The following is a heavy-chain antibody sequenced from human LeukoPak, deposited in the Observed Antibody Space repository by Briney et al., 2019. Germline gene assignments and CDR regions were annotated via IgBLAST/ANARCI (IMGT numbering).Heavy chain of an antibody. J-gene: IGHJ4*02. CDR1: DFTFSDVW. Sequence: PGGSLRLSCAASDFTFSDVWMNWVRQAPGKGLEWVGRIRSKIDGGTIDYAAPVKGRFVISRDDSKNMLYLQMNSLKIEDTAVYYCAAPKVLENWGQGTLVTVSS. D-gene: IGHD1-1*01. CDR3: AAPKVLEN. CDR2: IRSKIDGGTI. V-gene: IGHV3-15*07.